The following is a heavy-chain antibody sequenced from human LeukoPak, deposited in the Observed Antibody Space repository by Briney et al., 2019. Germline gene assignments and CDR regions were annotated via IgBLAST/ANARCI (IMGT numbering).Heavy chain of an antibody. Sequence: GGSLRLSCAASGFTFSSYSMNWVRQAPGKGLEWVSYISSSSSTIHYADSVKGRFTISRDNAKNSLYLQMNSLRAEDTAVYYCARELTGYSSGEGLDYWGQGTLVTVSS. CDR2: ISSSSSTI. CDR3: ARELTGYSSGEGLDY. CDR1: GFTFSSYS. D-gene: IGHD6-19*01. J-gene: IGHJ4*02. V-gene: IGHV3-48*01.